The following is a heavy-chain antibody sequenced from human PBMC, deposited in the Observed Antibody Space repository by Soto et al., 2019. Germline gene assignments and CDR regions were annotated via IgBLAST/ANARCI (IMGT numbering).Heavy chain of an antibody. CDR1: GYTFTSYA. V-gene: IGHV1-18*01. CDR3: ARDDASSRRARAFDI. CDR2: ISAYNGDT. D-gene: IGHD6-13*01. J-gene: IGHJ3*02. Sequence: QVQLVQSGAEVKKPGASVKVSCKASGYTFTSYAISWVRQAPGQGLEWMGWISAYNGDTNYAQKIPGRVTMTRDTSTRTAYMELRSLRSDDTGVYYCARDDASSRRARAFDIWGQGTMVTVSS.